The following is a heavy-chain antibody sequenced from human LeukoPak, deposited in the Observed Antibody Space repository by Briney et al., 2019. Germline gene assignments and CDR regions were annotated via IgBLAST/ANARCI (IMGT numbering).Heavy chain of an antibody. D-gene: IGHD3-9*01. CDR1: CGSVRSGSYY. CDR3: ARWELRYFDWLLYPYGMDV. J-gene: IGHJ6*04. Sequence: SETLSLTCTVSCGSVRSGSYYWSWIRQPPGKGLEWIGYIYYSGSTNYNPPLKSRVTISVDTSKNQFSLKLSSVTAADTAVYYCARWELRYFDWLLYPYGMDVWGKGTTVTVSS. CDR2: IYYSGST. V-gene: IGHV4-61*01.